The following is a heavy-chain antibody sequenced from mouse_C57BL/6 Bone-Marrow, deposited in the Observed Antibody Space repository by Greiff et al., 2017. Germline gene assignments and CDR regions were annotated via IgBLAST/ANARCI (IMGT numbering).Heavy chain of an antibody. J-gene: IGHJ1*03. V-gene: IGHV1-82*01. CDR1: GYAFSSSW. D-gene: IGHD1-1*01. CDR2: IYPGDGDT. CDR3: ARSRVYYYGSSYVHWYFDV. Sequence: QVQLQQSGPELVKPGASVKISCKASGYAFSSSWMNWVKQRPGKGLEWIGRIYPGDGDTNYNGQFKGKATLPADKSSSTAYMQLSSLTSEDSAVYFCARSRVYYYGSSYVHWYFDVWGTGTTGTVSS.